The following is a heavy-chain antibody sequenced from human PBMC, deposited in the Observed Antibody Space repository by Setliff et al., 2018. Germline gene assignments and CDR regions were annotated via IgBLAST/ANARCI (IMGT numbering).Heavy chain of an antibody. CDR1: GDIFTNNG. Sequence: GASVKVSCKASGDIFTNNGITWVRQAPGQGLEWMGGIIPILGLTTYAQKFQGRVTINADKSTSTIYMALSSLTSEDTAVYYCARDPFAVRAPTNWFDLWGQGTLVTVSS. J-gene: IGHJ5*02. CDR3: ARDPFAVRAPTNWFDL. V-gene: IGHV1-69*10. CDR2: IIPILGLT.